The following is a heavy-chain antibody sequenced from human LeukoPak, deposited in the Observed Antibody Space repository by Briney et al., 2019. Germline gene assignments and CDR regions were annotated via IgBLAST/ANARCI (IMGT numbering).Heavy chain of an antibody. CDR1: GFSSNSYW. V-gene: IGHV3-74*01. Sequence: GGSLRLSCAASGFSSNSYWMHWARQAPGKGLVWVARINGDGSSINYADSVKGRFTISRDNAKNTLYLQMKSLRAEDTAVYYCARGYNYGMDVWGQGTTVTVTS. CDR3: ARGYNYGMDV. J-gene: IGHJ6*02. CDR2: INGDGSSI.